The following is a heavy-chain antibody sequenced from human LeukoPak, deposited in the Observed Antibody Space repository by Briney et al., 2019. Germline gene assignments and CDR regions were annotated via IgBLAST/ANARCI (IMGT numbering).Heavy chain of an antibody. V-gene: IGHV4-31*03. D-gene: IGHD4-17*01. CDR3: ARGGTVTTPNY. CDR2: IYYTGST. CDR1: GGSISRGGYY. Sequence: PSQTLSLTCTVSGGSISRGGYYWNWIRQHPGKCLEWIGCIYYTGSTSYNPSLKSRVAISVDTSKNQFSLNLSSVTAADTAVYYCARGGTVTTPNYWGQGTLVTVSS. J-gene: IGHJ4*02.